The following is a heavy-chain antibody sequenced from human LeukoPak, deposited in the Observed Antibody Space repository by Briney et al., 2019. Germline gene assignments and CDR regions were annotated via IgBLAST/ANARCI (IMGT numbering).Heavy chain of an antibody. Sequence: GGSLRLSCAASGFTFSTFAMSWVRQAPGKGLEWVSAISGSGGGTYYADSVKGRLTISRDNSKNTLYLQMSSLRAEDTAVYYCAREASSSNPDYWGQGTPVTVSS. CDR1: GFTFSTFA. J-gene: IGHJ4*02. CDR3: AREASSSNPDY. D-gene: IGHD6-13*01. CDR2: ISGSGGGT. V-gene: IGHV3-23*01.